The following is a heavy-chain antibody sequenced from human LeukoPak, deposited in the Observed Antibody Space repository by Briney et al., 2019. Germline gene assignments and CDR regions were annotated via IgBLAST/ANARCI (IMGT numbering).Heavy chain of an antibody. CDR1: GGSFSGYY. CDR3: ARGGVVPAFDI. Sequence: PSETLSLTCAVYGGSFSGYYWSWIRQPPGKGLEWIGEINHSGSTNYNPSLKSRVTISVDTSKNQFSLKLSSVTAADTAVYYCARGGVVPAFDIWGQGTMVTVSS. CDR2: INHSGST. J-gene: IGHJ3*02. V-gene: IGHV4-34*01. D-gene: IGHD2-2*01.